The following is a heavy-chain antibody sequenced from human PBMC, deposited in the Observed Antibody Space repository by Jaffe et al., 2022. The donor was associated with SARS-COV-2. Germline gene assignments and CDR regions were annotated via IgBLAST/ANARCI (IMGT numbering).Heavy chain of an antibody. CDR2: ISYDGSNK. CDR1: GFTFSSYA. J-gene: IGHJ6*02. Sequence: QVQLVESGGGVVQPGRSLRLSCAASGFTFSSYAMHWVRQAPGKGLEWVAVISYDGSNKYYADSVKGRFTISRDNSKNTLYLQMNSLRAEDTAVYYCARAPPGIFGGEYYYYYYGMDVWGQGTTVTVSS. V-gene: IGHV3-30-3*01. CDR3: ARAPPGIFGGEYYYYYYGMDV. D-gene: IGHD3-3*01.